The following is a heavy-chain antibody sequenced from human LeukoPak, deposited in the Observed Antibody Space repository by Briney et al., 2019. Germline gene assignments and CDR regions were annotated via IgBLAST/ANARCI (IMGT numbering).Heavy chain of an antibody. Sequence: GGSLRLSCAASGFTFSSYEMNWVRQAPGEGLEWVSYISSSGGTINYADSVKGRFTISRDNAKNSLYLKMNSLRVEDTAVYYCARDRFYGSGSYAHFDYWGQGTLVTVSS. D-gene: IGHD3-10*01. CDR3: ARDRFYGSGSYAHFDY. V-gene: IGHV3-48*03. CDR1: GFTFSSYE. CDR2: ISSSGGTI. J-gene: IGHJ4*02.